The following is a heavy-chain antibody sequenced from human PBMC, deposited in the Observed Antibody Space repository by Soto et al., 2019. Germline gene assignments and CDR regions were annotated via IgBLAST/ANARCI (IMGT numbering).Heavy chain of an antibody. CDR2: TYYRSKWYN. J-gene: IGHJ6*02. CDR3: ARDSIRNTAMPEHYGMDV. Sequence: SQTLSLTCAISGDSVSSNSAAWNWIRQSPSRGLEWLGRTYYRSKWYNDYAVSVKSPITINPDTSKNQFSLQLNSVTPEDTAVYYCARDSIRNTAMPEHYGMDVWGQGTTVTVSS. V-gene: IGHV6-1*01. CDR1: GDSVSSNSAA. D-gene: IGHD5-18*01.